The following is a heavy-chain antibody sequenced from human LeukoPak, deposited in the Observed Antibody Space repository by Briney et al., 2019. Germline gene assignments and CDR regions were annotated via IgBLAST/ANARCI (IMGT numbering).Heavy chain of an antibody. CDR1: GFTFSSYA. D-gene: IGHD4-17*01. Sequence: GRSLRLSCAASGFTFSSYAMHWVRQAPGKGLEWVAVISYDGSNKYYADSVKGRFTISRDNSKNTLYLQMNSLRAEDTAVYYCARDPRTFGYYGDYVYFDYWGQGTLVTVSS. J-gene: IGHJ4*02. CDR2: ISYDGSNK. V-gene: IGHV3-30-3*01. CDR3: ARDPRTFGYYGDYVYFDY.